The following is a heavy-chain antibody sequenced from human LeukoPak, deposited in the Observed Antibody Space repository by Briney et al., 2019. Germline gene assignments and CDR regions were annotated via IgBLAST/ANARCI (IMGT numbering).Heavy chain of an antibody. D-gene: IGHD3-16*02. CDR1: GYTFTSYG. Sequence: GASVKVSCKASGYTFTSYGISWVRQAPGQGLEWMGWISAYNGNTNYAQKLQGRVTMTTDTSTSTAYMELRSLRSDDTAVYYCARDRETDPDYDYVWGSYRDTPIDYWGQGTLVTVSS. CDR2: ISAYNGNT. CDR3: ARDRETDPDYDYVWGSYRDTPIDY. V-gene: IGHV1-18*01. J-gene: IGHJ4*02.